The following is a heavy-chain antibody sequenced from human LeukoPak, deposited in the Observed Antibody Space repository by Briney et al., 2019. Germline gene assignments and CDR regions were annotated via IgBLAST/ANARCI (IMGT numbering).Heavy chain of an antibody. CDR1: GFTFSRNA. CDR2: ISYDGRDK. Sequence: GGSLRVSCEASGFTFSRNAMHWVRQTPGKGREWVAVISYDGRDKYHAHTVKGRFTISRDNSKNTLHLQMNRLRAEDTAMYYCARDPYYYDSSGYCDYWGERALVTPSS. J-gene: IGHJ4*02. V-gene: IGHV3-30*04. CDR3: ARDPYYYDSSGYCDY. D-gene: IGHD3-22*01.